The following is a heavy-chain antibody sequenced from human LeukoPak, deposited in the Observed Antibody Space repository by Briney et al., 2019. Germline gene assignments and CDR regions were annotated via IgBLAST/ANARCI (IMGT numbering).Heavy chain of an antibody. CDR2: IYTSGST. Sequence: PSETLSLTCTVSGGFISSYYWSWIRQPAGKGLEWIGRIYTSGSTNYNPSLKSRVTMSDDTSKNQFSLKLSSVTAADTAVYYCARDAPTQQWLVPSRYYYYMDVWGKGTTVTVSS. V-gene: IGHV4-4*07. J-gene: IGHJ6*03. D-gene: IGHD6-19*01. CDR1: GGFISSYY. CDR3: ARDAPTQQWLVPSRYYYYMDV.